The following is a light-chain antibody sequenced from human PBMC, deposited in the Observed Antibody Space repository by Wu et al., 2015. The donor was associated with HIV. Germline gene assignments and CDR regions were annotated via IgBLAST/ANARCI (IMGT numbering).Light chain of an antibody. CDR1: QGISSY. Sequence: DIQLTQFPSFLSAFVGDRVTISCRASQGISSYLAWYQQKQGKAPKLLISAAFTLQSGVPSRFSGSGSETEFTLTISSVQPEDFATYYCQRGSTFGQGTRLEIK. J-gene: IGKJ5*01. V-gene: IGKV1-9*01. CDR3: QRGST. CDR2: AAF.